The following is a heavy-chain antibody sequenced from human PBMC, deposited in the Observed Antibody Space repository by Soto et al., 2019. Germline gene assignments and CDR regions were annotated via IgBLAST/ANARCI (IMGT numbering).Heavy chain of an antibody. V-gene: IGHV5-10-1*01. D-gene: IGHD6-6*01. J-gene: IGHJ6*02. CDR1: GYSFTSYW. CDR2: IDPSDSYT. Sequence: GESLKISCKGSGYSFTSYWISWVRQMPGKGLEWMGRIDPSDSYTNSSPSFQGHVTISADKSISTAYLQWSSLKASDTAMYYCARAPSHIAASVDVWGQGTTVTVSS. CDR3: ARAPSHIAASVDV.